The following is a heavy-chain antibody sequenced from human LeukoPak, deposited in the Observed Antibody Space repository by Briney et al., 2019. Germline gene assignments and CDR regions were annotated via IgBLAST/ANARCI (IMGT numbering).Heavy chain of an antibody. D-gene: IGHD3-22*01. Sequence: SETLSLTCAVYGGSFSGYYWSWIRQPPGKGLEWIGEINHSGSTNYNPSLKSQVTISVDTPKNQFSLKLSPVTAADTAVYYCARGITMTPWGQGTLVTVSS. CDR3: ARGITMTP. V-gene: IGHV4-34*01. CDR1: GGSFSGYY. J-gene: IGHJ5*02. CDR2: INHSGST.